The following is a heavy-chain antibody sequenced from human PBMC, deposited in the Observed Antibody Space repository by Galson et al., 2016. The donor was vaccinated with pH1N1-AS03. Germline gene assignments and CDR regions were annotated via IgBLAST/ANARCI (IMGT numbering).Heavy chain of an antibody. Sequence: QSGAEVKKPGESLKISCKVSGYTFSNHWIGWVRQMPGKGLEWMGIIYPADSSTTYSPSFQGQVTISADQSISTAYLQWSSLRASDTAMYFSARQQDGRGSGLEWLFWYGMDVWGQGTTVIVSS. J-gene: IGHJ6*02. V-gene: IGHV5-51*01. CDR2: IYPADSST. D-gene: IGHD3-3*01. CDR1: GYTFSNHW. CDR3: ARQQDGRGSGLEWLFWYGMDV.